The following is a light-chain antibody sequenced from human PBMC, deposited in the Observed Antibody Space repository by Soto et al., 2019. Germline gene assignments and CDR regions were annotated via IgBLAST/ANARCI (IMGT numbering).Light chain of an antibody. CDR1: QSVSSN. CDR3: LQYKDWPST. J-gene: IGKJ5*01. V-gene: IGKV3-15*01. CDR2: GAS. Sequence: IVITQSPATLSVSPGERATLSCWASQSVSSNLAWYQQKSGQAPRLLMYGASTRATGIPARFSGSGSGTDFTLTISSLQSEDFAVYYCLQYKDWPSTFGQGTRLEIK.